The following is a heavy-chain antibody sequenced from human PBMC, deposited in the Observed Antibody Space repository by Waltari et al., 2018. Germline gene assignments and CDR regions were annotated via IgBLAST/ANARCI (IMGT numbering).Heavy chain of an antibody. J-gene: IGHJ6*02. CDR3: AKDLTITMVQGVIPYYGMDV. CDR2: ISGSGDNT. Sequence: EVQLLESGGGLVQPGGYLRLSCAASGFAFSNYAMTWVRQAPGKGLQLFSSISGSGDNTYYADSVKGRFTVSRDNSKNTLFLQMNGLRAEDRAVYFCAKDLTITMVQGVIPYYGMDVWGQGTTVTVSS. V-gene: IGHV3-23*01. D-gene: IGHD3-10*01. CDR1: GFAFSNYA.